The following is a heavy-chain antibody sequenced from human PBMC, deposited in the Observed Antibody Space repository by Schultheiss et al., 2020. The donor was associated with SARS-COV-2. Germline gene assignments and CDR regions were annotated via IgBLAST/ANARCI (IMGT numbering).Heavy chain of an antibody. CDR1: GGSFSAYY. Sequence: SQTLSLTCAVYGGSFSAYYWSWIRQPPGKGLEWIGEINHGGSTNYNPSLKSRVTISVDTSKNQFSLKLSSVTAADTAVYYCARGVPIAAAGTNFFDYWGQGTLVTVSS. V-gene: IGHV4-34*09. D-gene: IGHD6-13*01. CDR2: INHGGST. CDR3: ARGVPIAAAGTNFFDY. J-gene: IGHJ4*02.